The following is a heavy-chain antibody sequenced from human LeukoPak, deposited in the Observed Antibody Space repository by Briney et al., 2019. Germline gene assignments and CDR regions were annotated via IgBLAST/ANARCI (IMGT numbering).Heavy chain of an antibody. Sequence: SETLSLTCTVSDGSFSSYYWSWIRQPPGKGLEWIGEINHSGSTNYNPSLKSRVTISVDTSKNQFSLKLSSVTAADTAVYYCARRAPQYYYDSSGSTKGGLDYWGQGTLVTVSS. V-gene: IGHV4-34*01. CDR3: ARRAPQYYYDSSGSTKGGLDY. CDR2: INHSGST. J-gene: IGHJ4*02. D-gene: IGHD3-22*01. CDR1: DGSFSSYY.